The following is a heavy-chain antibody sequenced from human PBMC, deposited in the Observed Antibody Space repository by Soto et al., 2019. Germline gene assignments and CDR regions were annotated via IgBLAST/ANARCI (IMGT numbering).Heavy chain of an antibody. Sequence: EVQLVESGGGLVQPGGSLRLSCAASGFTFSSYWMSWVRQAPGKGLEWVANIKQDGSEKYCVDSVKGRFTISKDNAKNSLYLQMNSQRAEDTAVYYCARQGYIVVVVAATPFDYWGQGTLVTVSS. CDR3: ARQGYIVVVVAATPFDY. CDR1: GFTFSSYW. CDR2: IKQDGSEK. V-gene: IGHV3-7*01. J-gene: IGHJ4*02. D-gene: IGHD2-15*01.